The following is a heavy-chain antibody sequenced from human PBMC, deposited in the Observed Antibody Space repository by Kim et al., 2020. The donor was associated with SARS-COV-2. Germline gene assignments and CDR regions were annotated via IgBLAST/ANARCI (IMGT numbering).Heavy chain of an antibody. J-gene: IGHJ4*02. Sequence: GGSLRLSCAASGFTFSSYAMSWVRQAPGKGLEWVSAISGSGGSTYYADSVKGRFTISRDNSKNTLYLQMNSLRAEDTAVYYCAKLGRGTTVVIYYFDYWGQGTLVTVSS. CDR3: AKLGRGTTVVIYYFDY. CDR2: ISGSGGST. D-gene: IGHD4-17*01. V-gene: IGHV3-23*01. CDR1: GFTFSSYA.